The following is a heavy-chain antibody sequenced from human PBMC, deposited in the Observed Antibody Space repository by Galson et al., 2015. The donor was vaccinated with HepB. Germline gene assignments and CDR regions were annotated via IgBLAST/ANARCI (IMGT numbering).Heavy chain of an antibody. CDR1: GFSFDQYA. J-gene: IGHJ5*02. V-gene: IGHV3-9*01. CDR3: VKDMGPYSSVHGGWFDP. D-gene: IGHD6-19*01. Sequence: SLRLSCAGSGFSFDQYAIHWVRQAPGKGLEWVSGISWNSGSIDYAASVKGRFTISRDNAKESVYLQMRSLRIEDTALYYCVKDMGPYSSVHGGWFDPWGQGTLVTVSS. CDR2: ISWNSGSI.